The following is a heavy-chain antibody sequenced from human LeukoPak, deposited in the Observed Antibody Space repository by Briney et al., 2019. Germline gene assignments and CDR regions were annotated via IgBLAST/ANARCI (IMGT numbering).Heavy chain of an antibody. CDR2: ILYDGSNK. Sequence: PGGSLRLSCAASGFTFSSYGMHWVRQAPGKGLEWVAFILYDGSNKHYADSVKGRFTISRDNSKNTLSLQMNSLRTEDTAVYYCAKVMGYGFDYWGQGTLVTVSS. D-gene: IGHD5-12*01. CDR3: AKVMGYGFDY. J-gene: IGHJ4*02. CDR1: GFTFSSYG. V-gene: IGHV3-30*02.